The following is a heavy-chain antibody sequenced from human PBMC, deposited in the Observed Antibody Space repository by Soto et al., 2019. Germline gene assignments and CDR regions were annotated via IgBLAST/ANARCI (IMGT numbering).Heavy chain of an antibody. V-gene: IGHV4-59*08. CDR3: AAAERDAFLPGYSSSWTFDY. Sequence: TSETLSLTCTVSGGSISSYYWSWIRQPPGKGLEWIGYIYYSGSTNYNPSLKSRVTISVDTSKNQFSLKLSSVTAADTAVYYCAAAERDAFLPGYSSSWTFDYWGQGTLVTVSS. CDR1: GGSISSYY. D-gene: IGHD6-13*01. CDR2: IYYSGST. J-gene: IGHJ4*02.